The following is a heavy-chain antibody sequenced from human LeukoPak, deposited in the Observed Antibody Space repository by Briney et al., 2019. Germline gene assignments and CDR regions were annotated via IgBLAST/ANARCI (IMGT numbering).Heavy chain of an antibody. Sequence: GGSLRLSCAASGFLFKNYAMSWVRQAPGKGLEWVSIISGTSDTTRYGDSVRGRFTTSRDNPRNTLYLQMNSLRVDDTAAYYCAKADSTIGGAFDIWGQGTMVTVSS. CDR3: AKADSTIGGAFDI. D-gene: IGHD3-3*01. V-gene: IGHV3-23*01. J-gene: IGHJ3*02. CDR2: ISGTSDTT. CDR1: GFLFKNYA.